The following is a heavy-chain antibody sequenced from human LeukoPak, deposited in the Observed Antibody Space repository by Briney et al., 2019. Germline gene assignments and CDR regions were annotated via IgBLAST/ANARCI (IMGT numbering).Heavy chain of an antibody. V-gene: IGHV4-4*09. CDR3: ARRQIYFDY. Sequence: SETLSLTCTVSSGSISPYFWSWIRQPPGEGLEWIGYIYADGSTKYNPSLKSRVTISLDTSKNQFSLKLSSVTAADTAVYYCARRQIYFDYWGQGTLVTVSS. J-gene: IGHJ4*02. CDR1: SGSISPYF. CDR2: IYADGST.